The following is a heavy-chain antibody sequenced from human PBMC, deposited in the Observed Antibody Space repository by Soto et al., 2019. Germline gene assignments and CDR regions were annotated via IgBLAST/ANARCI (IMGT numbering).Heavy chain of an antibody. D-gene: IGHD6-19*01. CDR3: ARPGIAVAGTWGEAYNWFDP. V-gene: IGHV5-10-1*01. CDR1: GYSFTSYW. J-gene: IGHJ5*02. CDR2: IDPSDSYT. Sequence: EVQLVQSGAEVKKPGESLRISCKGSGYSFTSYWISWVRQMPGKGLEWMGRIDPSDSYTNYSPSFQGHVTISADKSISTAYLQWSSPKASDTAMYYCARPGIAVAGTWGEAYNWFDPWGQGTLVTVSS.